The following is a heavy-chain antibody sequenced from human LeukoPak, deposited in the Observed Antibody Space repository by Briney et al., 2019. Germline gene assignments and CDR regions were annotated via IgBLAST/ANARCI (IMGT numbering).Heavy chain of an antibody. D-gene: IGHD3-16*01. CDR3: ARDLDGDYGWPFDL. CDR1: GFTFSSFS. J-gene: IGHJ2*01. V-gene: IGHV3-21*01. CDR2: ISSSSNYI. Sequence: GVSVRLSCAASGFTFSSFSMNWVRQAPGKGLEWVSSISSSSNYIYYADSVRGRFTISRDNAKNSLSLQMNSLRVEDTAVYYCARDLDGDYGWPFDLWGRGTLVTVSS.